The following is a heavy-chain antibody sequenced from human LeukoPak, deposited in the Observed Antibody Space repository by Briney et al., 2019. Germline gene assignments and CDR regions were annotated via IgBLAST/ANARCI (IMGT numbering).Heavy chain of an antibody. CDR2: IYSGGST. CDR1: GFTVSSNY. V-gene: IGHV3-53*01. CDR3: AKDQQLGDYYYYYGMDV. J-gene: IGHJ6*02. D-gene: IGHD6-13*01. Sequence: GGSLRLSCAASGFTVSSNYMSWVRQAPGKGLEWVSVIYSGGSTYYADSVKGRFTISRDNSKNTLYLQMNSLRAEDTAVYYCAKDQQLGDYYYYYGMDVWGQGTTVTVSS.